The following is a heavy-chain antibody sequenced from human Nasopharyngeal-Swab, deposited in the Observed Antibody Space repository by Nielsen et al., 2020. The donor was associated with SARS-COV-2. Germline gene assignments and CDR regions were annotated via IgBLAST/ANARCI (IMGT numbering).Heavy chain of an antibody. Sequence: GESLKISCAASGFTFSSSAMHWVRQAPGKGQEWVAVISYDGSNKYFADSVKGRFTISRDNSKNTLYLQMNSLRAEDTAVYYCASPPLDSSGYYYGFHYWGRGTLVTVSS. CDR3: ASPPLDSSGYYYGFHY. CDR1: GFTFSSSA. V-gene: IGHV3-30-3*01. J-gene: IGHJ4*02. D-gene: IGHD3-22*01. CDR2: ISYDGSNK.